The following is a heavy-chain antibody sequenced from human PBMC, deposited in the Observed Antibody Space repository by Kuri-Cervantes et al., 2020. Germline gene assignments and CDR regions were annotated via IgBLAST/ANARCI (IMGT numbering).Heavy chain of an antibody. J-gene: IGHJ5*02. CDR1: GYTFTGYY. V-gene: IGHV1-2*02. CDR2: INPNSGGT. D-gene: IGHD1-26*01. Sequence: ASVKVSCKASGYTFTGYYMHWVRQAPGQGLEWMGWINPNSGGTNYAQKFQGRVTMTRDTSISTAYMELSRLRSDDTAVYYCARSWELLGWFDPWGQGTLVTVSS. CDR3: ARSWELLGWFDP.